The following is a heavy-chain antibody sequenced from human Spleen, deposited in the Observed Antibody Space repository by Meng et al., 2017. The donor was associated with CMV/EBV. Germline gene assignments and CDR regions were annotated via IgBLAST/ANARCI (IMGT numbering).Heavy chain of an antibody. Sequence: SETLSLTCTVSGGSVSSGSYHWSWIRQPPGRGLEWIGYIYYSGTTNYNPSLKSRVTISVDTSKNQFSLKLSSVTAADTAVYYCARGYYGSGGHWGQGTLVTVSS. CDR1: GGSVSSGSYH. CDR3: ARGYYGSGGH. D-gene: IGHD3-10*01. J-gene: IGHJ4*02. CDR2: IYYSGTT. V-gene: IGHV4-61*01.